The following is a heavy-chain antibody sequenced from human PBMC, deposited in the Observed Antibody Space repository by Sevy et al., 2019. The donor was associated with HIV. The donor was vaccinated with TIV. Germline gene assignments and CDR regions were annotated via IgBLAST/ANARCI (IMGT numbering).Heavy chain of an antibody. CDR1: GFTFSDAA. V-gene: IGHV3-73*01. J-gene: IGHJ6*02. D-gene: IGHD6-6*01. Sequence: GGSLRLSCAASGFTFSDAAMHWVRQASGKGLEWLGRMRSKANTFATAYAAPAKGRFTISRDDSKNTAYLHMSSLRTEDTAIYYCTFSSDYYKYGWDVWGQGTTVTFSS. CDR2: MRSKANTFAT. CDR3: TFSSDYYKYGWDV.